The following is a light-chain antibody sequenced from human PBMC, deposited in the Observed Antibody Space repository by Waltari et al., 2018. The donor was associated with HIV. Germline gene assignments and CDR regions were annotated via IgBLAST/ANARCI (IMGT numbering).Light chain of an antibody. CDR2: DTS. CDR1: QSVSRT. V-gene: IGKV3-15*01. Sequence: EIVLTQSPATLSVSPGERATLSCKASQSVSRTLAWSQQRPGQAPRLLIFDTSSRATGIPAKFSSTGSGTDFTLTINDRQSEDCAVYYCKQYNNWPAWTFGQGTKVEI. J-gene: IGKJ1*01. CDR3: KQYNNWPAWT.